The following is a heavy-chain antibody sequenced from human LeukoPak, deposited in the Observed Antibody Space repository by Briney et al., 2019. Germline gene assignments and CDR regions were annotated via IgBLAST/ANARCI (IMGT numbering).Heavy chain of an antibody. D-gene: IGHD2-2*01. CDR1: GYTFTTYD. CDR2: MNPNSGNT. V-gene: IGHV1-8*01. CDR3: ARWADCSSTSCYDGIDY. Sequence: ASVTVSCTASGYTFTTYDINWVRQATGQGLEWMGWMNPNSGNTGYAQKFQGRITMTWNTSISTAYMELSSLGSEDTAVYYCARWADCSSTSCYDGIDYWGQGTLVTVSS. J-gene: IGHJ4*02.